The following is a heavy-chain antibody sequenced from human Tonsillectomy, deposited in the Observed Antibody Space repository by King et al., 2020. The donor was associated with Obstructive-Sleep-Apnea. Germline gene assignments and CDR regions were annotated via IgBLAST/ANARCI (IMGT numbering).Heavy chain of an antibody. CDR2: IRGKTANYAT. J-gene: IGHJ4*02. D-gene: IGHD3-9*01. CDR3: LYYDILTGYFAY. Sequence: VQLVESGGGLVQPGGSLKLSCAASGFTFSGAAMNWVRHASWRGLEWVGRIRGKTANYATTYAASVKGRLTISRDDSRNTAYLQMNSLKIEDTAVYYCLYYDILTGYFAYWGQGTLVTVSS. CDR1: GFTFSGAA. V-gene: IGHV3-73*01.